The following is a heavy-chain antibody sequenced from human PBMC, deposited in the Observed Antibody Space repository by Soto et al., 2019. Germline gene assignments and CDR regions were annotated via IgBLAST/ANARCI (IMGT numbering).Heavy chain of an antibody. CDR1: GFTFSDYY. CDR3: ARCRGAAADYFDF. Sequence: QVQLVESGGGLVKPGGSLILSCAVSGFTFSDYYMTWIRQAPGTGLEWVSYISSSTSHTNYADSVKGRFTISRDNAKNSLFLQMNSLRAEDTAVYYCARCRGAAADYFDFWGQVTLVTVSS. J-gene: IGHJ4*02. CDR2: ISSSTSHT. D-gene: IGHD6-13*01. V-gene: IGHV3-11*05.